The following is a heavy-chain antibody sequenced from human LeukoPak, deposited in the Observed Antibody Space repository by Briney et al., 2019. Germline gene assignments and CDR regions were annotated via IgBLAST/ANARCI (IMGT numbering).Heavy chain of an antibody. Sequence: SVKVSCKASGGTFSSYAISWVRQAPGQGLEWMGGIIPIFGTANYAQKFQGRVTITADKSTSTAYMELGSLRSEDTAVYYCAREDDYYDSSGYGSLGYWGQGTLVTVSS. CDR3: AREDDYYDSSGYGSLGY. V-gene: IGHV1-69*06. CDR2: IIPIFGTA. CDR1: GGTFSSYA. J-gene: IGHJ4*02. D-gene: IGHD3-22*01.